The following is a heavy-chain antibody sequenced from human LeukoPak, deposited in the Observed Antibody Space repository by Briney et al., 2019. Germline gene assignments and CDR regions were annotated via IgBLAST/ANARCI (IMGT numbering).Heavy chain of an antibody. CDR2: ISYDGSDQ. V-gene: IGHV3-30*03. Sequence: PGGSLRLSCAASGFAFSTYGMHWVRQAPGKGLEWVAVISYDGSDQYYADSVQGRFTISRDNSKNTLYLQMNSLRAEDTAVYYCARDPYDSSWGLCYFDYWGQGNLVTVFS. D-gene: IGHD3-22*01. CDR3: ARDPYDSSWGLCYFDY. CDR1: GFAFSTYG. J-gene: IGHJ4*02.